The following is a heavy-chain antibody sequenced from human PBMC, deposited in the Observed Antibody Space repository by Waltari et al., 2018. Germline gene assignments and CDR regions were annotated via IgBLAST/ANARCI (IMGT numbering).Heavy chain of an antibody. CDR1: GYTFTSYY. J-gene: IGHJ4*02. Sequence: QVQLVQSGAEVKKPGASVKVSCKASGYTFTSYYMHWVRQAPGQGLEWMGIINPSGGSTSYAQKFQGRVTMTRDTSTSTVYMELSSLRSEDTAVYYCASVATIKDYFDYWGQGTLVTVSS. CDR2: INPSGGST. D-gene: IGHD5-12*01. V-gene: IGHV1-46*01. CDR3: ASVATIKDYFDY.